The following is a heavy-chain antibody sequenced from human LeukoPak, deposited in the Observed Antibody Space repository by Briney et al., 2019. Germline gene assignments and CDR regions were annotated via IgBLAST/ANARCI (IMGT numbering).Heavy chain of an antibody. Sequence: SETLSLTCTVSGGSTSSYYWSWIRQPPGKGLEWIGYIYYSGSTNYNPSLKSRVTISVDTSKNQFSLKLSSVTAADTAVYYCARASSSPYYYYMDVWGKGTTVTVSS. D-gene: IGHD6-13*01. CDR3: ARASSSPYYYYMDV. J-gene: IGHJ6*03. V-gene: IGHV4-59*01. CDR2: IYYSGST. CDR1: GGSTSSYY.